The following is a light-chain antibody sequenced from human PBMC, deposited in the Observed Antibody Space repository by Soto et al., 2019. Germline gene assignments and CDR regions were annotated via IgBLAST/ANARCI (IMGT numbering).Light chain of an antibody. CDR3: QQSYRTPYT. CDR1: QSISSY. CDR2: ATS. V-gene: IGKV1-39*01. J-gene: IGKJ2*01. Sequence: EIQMTQSPSSLSASVGDRVTITCRASQSISSYLNWYQQKPGKAPKLLIYATSSLQSGVPSRFSGSESGTDFTLTISSLQPEDFATYHCQQSYRTPYTFGQGTKLEIK.